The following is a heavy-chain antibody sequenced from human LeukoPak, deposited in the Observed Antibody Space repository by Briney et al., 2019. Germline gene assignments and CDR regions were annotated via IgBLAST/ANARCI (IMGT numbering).Heavy chain of an antibody. CDR2: IYTSGST. J-gene: IGHJ4*02. Sequence: SETLSLTCTVSGGSISSGSYYWRWIRQPAGKGLEWNGRIYTSGSTNYNPSLKSRVTISVDTSKNQFSLKLSSVTAADTAVYYCASELAGIFDYWGQGTLVTVSS. CDR3: ASELAGIFDY. CDR1: GGSISSGSYY. V-gene: IGHV4-61*02. D-gene: IGHD3-10*01.